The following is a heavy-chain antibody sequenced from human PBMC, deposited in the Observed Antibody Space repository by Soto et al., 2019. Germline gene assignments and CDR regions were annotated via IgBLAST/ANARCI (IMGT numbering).Heavy chain of an antibody. D-gene: IGHD1-7*01. Sequence: TGGSLRLSCAASGVTFSSYGMHWVRQAPGKGLEWVAVISYDGSNKYYADSVKGRFTISRDNAKNSLYLQMNSLRAEDTAVYYCARVPRLGLNWNYGARPYWGQGTLVTVSS. J-gene: IGHJ4*02. V-gene: IGHV3-30*03. CDR1: GVTFSSYG. CDR2: ISYDGSNK. CDR3: ARVPRLGLNWNYGARPY.